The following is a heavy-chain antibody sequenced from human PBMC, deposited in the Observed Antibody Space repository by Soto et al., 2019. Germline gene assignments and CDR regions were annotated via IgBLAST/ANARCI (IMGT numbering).Heavy chain of an antibody. V-gene: IGHV5-51*01. CDR2: IYPGDSDT. CDR1: GYSFTSYW. Sequence: GESLKISCKGSGYSFTSYWIGWVRQMPGKGLEWMGIIYPGDSDTRYSPSFQGQVTISADKSISTAYLQWSSLKASDTAMYYCARGLTNYDSSGYYFDYWGQGTLVTVSS. J-gene: IGHJ4*02. D-gene: IGHD3-22*01. CDR3: ARGLTNYDSSGYYFDY.